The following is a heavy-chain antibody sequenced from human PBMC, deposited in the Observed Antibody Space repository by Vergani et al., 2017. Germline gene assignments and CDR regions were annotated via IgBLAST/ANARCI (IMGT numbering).Heavy chain of an antibody. D-gene: IGHD1-26*01. Sequence: QLVESGGGWVQPGGSLRLSCVVSGFDFSSYIMNWVRQAPGKGLEWVSFVSTGTKSQSYAESVKGRFTISRDNAKNTLYLQMDSLRAEDTAVYYCARDGWELLDYFYYMDVWGKGTTVTVSS. CDR2: VSTGTKSQ. V-gene: IGHV3-48*04. CDR1: GFDFSSYI. J-gene: IGHJ6*03. CDR3: ARDGWELLDYFYYMDV.